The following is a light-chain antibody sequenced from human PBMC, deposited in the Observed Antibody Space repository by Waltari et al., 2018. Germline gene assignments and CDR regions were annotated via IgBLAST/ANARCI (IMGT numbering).Light chain of an antibody. CDR2: GAS. V-gene: IGKV3-15*01. Sequence: EIVMTQSPATLSVFPGERATLSCRASQSIRSNLAWYQHKPGQAPRLLIYGASTRATVIPARFSGSGSGTEFTRTISSLQSEDFAVYFCQQYDNWLGTFGQGTKVEIK. J-gene: IGKJ1*01. CDR3: QQYDNWLGT. CDR1: QSIRSN.